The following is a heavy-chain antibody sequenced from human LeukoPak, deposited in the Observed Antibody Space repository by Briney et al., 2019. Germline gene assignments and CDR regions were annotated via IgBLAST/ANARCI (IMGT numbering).Heavy chain of an antibody. V-gene: IGHV4-34*01. CDR3: ARVRPLTDYYYYYMDV. Sequence: SETLSLTCAVYGGSFSGYYWSWIRQPPGKGLEWIGEINHSGSTNYNPSLKSRVTISVDTSKNQFSLKLSSVTAADTAAYYCARVRPLTDYYYYYMDVWGKGTTVTVSS. J-gene: IGHJ6*03. CDR1: GGSFSGYY. CDR2: INHSGST.